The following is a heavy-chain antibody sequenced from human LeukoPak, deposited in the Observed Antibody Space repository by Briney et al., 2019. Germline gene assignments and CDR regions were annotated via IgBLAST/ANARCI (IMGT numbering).Heavy chain of an antibody. D-gene: IGHD3-10*01. CDR1: GFTFSSYA. J-gene: IGHJ6*03. CDR3: AREPHGGSGTYVYYYYYYMDV. V-gene: IGHV3-23*01. Sequence: GGSLRLSCAASGFTFSSYAMSWVRQAPGKGLEWVSVISGSGGSTYYADSVKGRFTISRDNSRNTVYLQMNSLRAEDTAVYYCAREPHGGSGTYVYYYYYYMDVWGKGTTVTVS. CDR2: ISGSGGST.